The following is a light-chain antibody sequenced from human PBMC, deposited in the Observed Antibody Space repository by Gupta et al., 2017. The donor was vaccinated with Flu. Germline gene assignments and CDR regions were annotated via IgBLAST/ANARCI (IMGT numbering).Light chain of an antibody. V-gene: IGLV3-21*02. Sequence: SYVLTQPPSVSVAPGQPARITCGGNNIGSRRVHWYQQKPGQAPVLVVYDDSDRPSGIPERFSGSNSGNTATLTISRVEAGDDADYYCQVWDRTTDHYVFGTGTKVTVL. CDR1: NIGSRR. J-gene: IGLJ1*01. CDR2: DDS. CDR3: QVWDRTTDHYV.